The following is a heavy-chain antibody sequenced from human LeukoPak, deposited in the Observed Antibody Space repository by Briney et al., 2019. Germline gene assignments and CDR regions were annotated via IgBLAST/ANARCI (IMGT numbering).Heavy chain of an antibody. J-gene: IGHJ1*01. D-gene: IGHD3-9*01. CDR3: AREGDNDILTGYSPEYFQH. V-gene: IGHV3-7*03. CDR1: GFTFSSYW. Sequence: GGSVRLSCADSGFTFSSYWMSWVRQAPGKGLEWVANIKQDGSEKYYVDSVKGRFTISRDNAKNSLYLQMNSLRAEDTAVYYCAREGDNDILTGYSPEYFQHWGQGTLVTVSS. CDR2: IKQDGSEK.